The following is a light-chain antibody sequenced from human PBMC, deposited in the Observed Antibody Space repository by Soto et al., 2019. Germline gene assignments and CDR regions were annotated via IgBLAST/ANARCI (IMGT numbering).Light chain of an antibody. J-gene: IGKJ2*01. Sequence: EIVLTQSPATLSLSPGERATLSCRASQSVNNLLAWYQQKPGQAPRLLIYEASNRATGIPARFSGSGSGTDFTLTISNLEHEDFAVYYCQHRRPWRTYTFGQGTKLDI. V-gene: IGKV3-11*01. CDR2: EAS. CDR3: QHRRPWRTYT. CDR1: QSVNNL.